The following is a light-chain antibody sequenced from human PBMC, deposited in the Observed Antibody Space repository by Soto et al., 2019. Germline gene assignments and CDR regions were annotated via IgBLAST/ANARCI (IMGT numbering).Light chain of an antibody. CDR1: QTISSW. Sequence: DIQMTQSPSTLSGSVGDRVTITCRASQTISSWLAWYQQKPGKAPKLLIYKASTLKSGVPSRFSRSGSWTEFTLTISSLQADDFVTYYRQHYNSYSEALGQGTKV. CDR2: KAS. V-gene: IGKV1-5*03. J-gene: IGKJ1*01. CDR3: QHYNSYSEA.